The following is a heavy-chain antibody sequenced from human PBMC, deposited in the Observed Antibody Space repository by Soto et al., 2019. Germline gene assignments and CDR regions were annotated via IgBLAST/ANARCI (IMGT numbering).Heavy chain of an antibody. CDR3: ARVKLSSSSVVATPYYGMDV. J-gene: IGHJ6*02. Sequence: QVQLVQSGAEVKKPGASVKVSCKASGYTFTSYDINWVRQATGQGLEWMGWMNPNSGNTGYAQKFQGRVTMTRNTSISTAYMELSSLRSEDTAVYYCARVKLSSSSVVATPYYGMDVWGQGTTVTVSS. D-gene: IGHD5-12*01. CDR2: MNPNSGNT. V-gene: IGHV1-8*01. CDR1: GYTFTSYD.